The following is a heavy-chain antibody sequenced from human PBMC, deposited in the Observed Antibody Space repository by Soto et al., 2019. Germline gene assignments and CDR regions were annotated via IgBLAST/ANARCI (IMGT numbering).Heavy chain of an antibody. D-gene: IGHD2-2*02. J-gene: IGHJ1*01. V-gene: IGHV1-18*01. CDR3: ARDRVPAAIQVAEYLQH. CDR2: ISAYNGNT. Sequence: ASVKVSCKASGYTFTSYGISWVRQAPGQGLEWMGWISAYNGNTNYAQKLQGRVTMTTDTSTSTAYMELRSLRSDDTAVYYCARDRVPAAIQVAEYLQHWGKGTLVTVSS. CDR1: GYTFTSYG.